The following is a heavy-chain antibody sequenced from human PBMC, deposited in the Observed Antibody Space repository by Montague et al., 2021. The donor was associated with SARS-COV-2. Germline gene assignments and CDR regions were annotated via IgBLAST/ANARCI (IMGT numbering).Heavy chain of an antibody. Sequence: TLFLTCTVSGGSISSGGYDWSWIRQHPGKGLEWIGYIYYSGGTYYNPSLKSRGTISVDTSKNQFYLKLSSVAAADTSVYDCARSSSPSITIFGVSNTYWELHVWGPGSQVNVAS. CDR1: GGSISSGGYD. V-gene: IGHV4-31*03. J-gene: IGHJ2*01. D-gene: IGHD3-3*01. CDR2: IYYSGGT. CDR3: ARSSSPSITIFGVSNTYWELHV.